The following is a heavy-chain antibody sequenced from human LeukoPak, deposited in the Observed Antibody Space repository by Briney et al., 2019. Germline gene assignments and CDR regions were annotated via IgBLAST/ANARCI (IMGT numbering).Heavy chain of an antibody. CDR1: GFTFTNCG. CDR3: TKGDGGWYPVDY. V-gene: IGHV3-23*01. D-gene: IGHD6-19*01. Sequence: PGASLRLSCVASGFTFTNCGMSWVRQAPGKGLEWVSTINDNGLNTHYADSVKGRFTISRDDSKNTLHLQMNSLRADDTALYYCTKGDGGWYPVDYWGQGVLVIVSS. CDR2: INDNGLNT. J-gene: IGHJ4*02.